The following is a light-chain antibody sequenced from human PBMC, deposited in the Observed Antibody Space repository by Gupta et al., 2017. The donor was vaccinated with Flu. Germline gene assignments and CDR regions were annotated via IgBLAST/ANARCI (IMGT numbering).Light chain of an antibody. CDR2: DDS. CDR3: QVWDSDNDHVV. CDR1: NIGGRS. Sequence: SYLLTQPPSMSVTPGQSATVTCGGNNIGGRSVHWYQQKPGQASALVVYDDSDQPSGIPERFSGSNSGNTATLTITGVEARDEADYYCQVWDSDNDHVVFGGGTKLTVL. J-gene: IGLJ3*02. V-gene: IGLV3-21*02.